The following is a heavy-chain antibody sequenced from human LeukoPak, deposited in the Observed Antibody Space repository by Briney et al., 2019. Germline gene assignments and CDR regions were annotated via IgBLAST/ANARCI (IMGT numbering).Heavy chain of an antibody. CDR2: IKQDGSEK. Sequence: GGSLRLSCAASGFTFSSYWMSWVRQAPGKGLEWVANIKQDGSEKYYVDSVKGRFTISRDNAKNSLYLQMNSLRAEDTAVYSCARGLRYLDGDFDYWGQGTLVTVSS. D-gene: IGHD3-3*01. CDR1: GFTFSSYW. CDR3: ARGLRYLDGDFDY. J-gene: IGHJ4*02. V-gene: IGHV3-7*01.